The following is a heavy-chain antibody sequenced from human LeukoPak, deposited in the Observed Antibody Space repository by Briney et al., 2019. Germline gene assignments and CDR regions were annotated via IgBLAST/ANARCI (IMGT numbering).Heavy chain of an antibody. V-gene: IGHV3-30*02. CDR1: GFTFSKYG. CDR2: IQFDGNNE. CDR3: AKPTSGTAPRPLDY. D-gene: IGHD1-26*01. Sequence: PGGSLRLSCAASGFTFSKYGMYWVRQAPGKGLEWVAYIQFDGNNEYYTDSVKGRFTISRDNSKNTLFLQMNSLRPEDAAVYYCAKPTSGTAPRPLDYWGRGTLVTVSS. J-gene: IGHJ4*02.